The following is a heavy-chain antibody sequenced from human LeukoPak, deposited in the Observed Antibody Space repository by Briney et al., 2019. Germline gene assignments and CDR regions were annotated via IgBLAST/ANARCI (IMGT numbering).Heavy chain of an antibody. Sequence: PSETLSLTCTVSGGSITTYYWSWIRQPPGKGLEWIGSIYYSGSTYYNPSLKSRVTISVDTSKNQFSLKLSSVTAADTAVYYCARGSTASGDAFDIWGQGTMVTVSS. D-gene: IGHD1-26*01. CDR1: GGSITTYY. V-gene: IGHV4-59*05. CDR3: ARGSTASGDAFDI. J-gene: IGHJ3*02. CDR2: IYYSGST.